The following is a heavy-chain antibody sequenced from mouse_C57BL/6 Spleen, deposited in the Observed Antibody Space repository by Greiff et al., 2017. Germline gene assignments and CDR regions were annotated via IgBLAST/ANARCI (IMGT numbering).Heavy chain of an antibody. D-gene: IGHD1-1*01. CDR1: GYAFSSSW. Sequence: QVQLKESGPELVKPGASVKISCKASGYAFSSSWMNWVKQRPGKGLEWIGRIYPGDGDTNYNGKFKGKATLTADKSSSTAYMQLSSLTSEDSAVYFCARRSSYGYFDVWGTGTTVTVSS. CDR3: ARRSSYGYFDV. V-gene: IGHV1-82*01. J-gene: IGHJ1*03. CDR2: IYPGDGDT.